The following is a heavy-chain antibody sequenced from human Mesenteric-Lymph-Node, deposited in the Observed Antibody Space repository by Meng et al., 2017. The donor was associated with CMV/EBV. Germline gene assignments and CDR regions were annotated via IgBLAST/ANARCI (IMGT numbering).Heavy chain of an antibody. CDR2: ISWNSGSI. J-gene: IGHJ3*02. Sequence: SLKISCAASGFTFDDYAMHWVRQAPGKGLEWVSGISWNSGSIGYADSVKGRFTISRDNAKNSLYLQMNSLRAEDTALNYCAKDIAPHLTGGAFDIWGQGTMVTVSS. CDR3: AKDIAPHLTGGAFDI. V-gene: IGHV3-9*01. D-gene: IGHD1-14*01. CDR1: GFTFDDYA.